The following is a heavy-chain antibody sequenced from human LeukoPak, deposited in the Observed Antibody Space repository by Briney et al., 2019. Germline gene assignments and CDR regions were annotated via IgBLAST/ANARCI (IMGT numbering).Heavy chain of an antibody. CDR2: ISSSSSYI. J-gene: IGHJ4*02. D-gene: IGHD6-13*01. CDR1: GFTFSSYS. CDR3: ARDKWYSSSWSGFDY. Sequence: GGSLRLSCAASGFTFSSYSMNWVRQAPGKGLEWGSSISSSSSYIYYADSVKGRFTISRDNAKNSLYLQMNSLRAEDTAVYYCARDKWYSSSWSGFDYWGQGTLVTVSS. V-gene: IGHV3-21*01.